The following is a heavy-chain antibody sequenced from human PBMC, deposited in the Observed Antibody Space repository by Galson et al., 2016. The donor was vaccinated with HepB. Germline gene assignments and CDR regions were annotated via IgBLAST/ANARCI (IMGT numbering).Heavy chain of an antibody. V-gene: IGHV5-51*01. D-gene: IGHD3-10*01. CDR2: IYPGDSDT. CDR3: ARRSSDAFDI. CDR1: GYSFISYW. J-gene: IGHJ3*02. Sequence: QSGAEVKKPGESLKISCEGSGYSFISYWIGWVRQMPGKGLEWMGTIYPGDSDTRYSPSSQGQVTISADKSISAAYLQWNSLKASDTAIYYCARRSSDAFDIWGQGTMVTVSS.